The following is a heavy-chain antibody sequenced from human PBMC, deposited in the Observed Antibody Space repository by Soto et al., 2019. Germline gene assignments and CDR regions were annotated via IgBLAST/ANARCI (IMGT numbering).Heavy chain of an antibody. Sequence: EVQLVESGGGLVKPGGSLRLSCAASGFTFSSYSMNWVRQAPGKGLEWVSSISSSSSYIYYADSVKGRFTISRDNAKNSLYLQMNSLRAEDTAVFYCARALRLGGGYGGDYWGQGTLVTVSS. CDR3: ARALRLGGGYGGDY. CDR1: GFTFSSYS. D-gene: IGHD5-12*01. J-gene: IGHJ4*02. CDR2: ISSSSSYI. V-gene: IGHV3-21*01.